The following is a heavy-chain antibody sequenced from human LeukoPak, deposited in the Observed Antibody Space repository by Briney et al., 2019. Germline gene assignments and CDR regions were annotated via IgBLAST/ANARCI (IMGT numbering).Heavy chain of an antibody. V-gene: IGHV1-46*01. CDR2: INPSGGST. CDR1: GYTFTSYY. CDR3: ARAYYYDSSGRGTPFDP. D-gene: IGHD3-22*01. J-gene: IGHJ5*02. Sequence: ASVKVSCKASGYTFTSYYMHWVRQAHGQGLGWMGIINPSGGSTSYAQKFQGRVTMTRDTSTSTVYMELSSLRSEDTAVYYCARAYYYDSSGRGTPFDPWGQGTLVTVSS.